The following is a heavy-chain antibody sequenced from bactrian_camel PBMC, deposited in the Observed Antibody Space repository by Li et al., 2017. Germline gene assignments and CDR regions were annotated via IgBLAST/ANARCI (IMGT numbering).Heavy chain of an antibody. CDR3: AAVAEGRTVECGVSLWTLFESGY. CDR2: ITGGGRI. Sequence: HVQLVESGGGSVQAGGSLKLSCAVSGYTYSSYCMAWFCQAPGQERERVARITGGGRIDYADSVKGRFTVFKGDAGKTLYLQMNSLRPEDTAMYYCAAVAEGRTVECGVSLWTLFESGYWGQGTQVTV. D-gene: IGHD3*01. CDR1: GYTYSSYC. J-gene: IGHJ4*01. V-gene: IGHV3S55*01.